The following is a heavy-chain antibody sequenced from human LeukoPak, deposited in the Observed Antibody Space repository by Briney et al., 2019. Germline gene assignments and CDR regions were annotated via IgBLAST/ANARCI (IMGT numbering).Heavy chain of an antibody. V-gene: IGHV1-8*01. CDR2: MNPNSGNT. J-gene: IGHJ5*02. D-gene: IGHD6-13*01. CDR3: ARVPLPSGYSGFDP. CDR1: GYTLTIYD. Sequence: ASVSLSSTASGYTLTIYDINWVRQAPGQGLEWRGWMNPNSGNTGYAQNFQGRATITKNTSISTAYMELSSLRSEDTAVYYCARVPLPSGYSGFDPWGQGTLVTVSS.